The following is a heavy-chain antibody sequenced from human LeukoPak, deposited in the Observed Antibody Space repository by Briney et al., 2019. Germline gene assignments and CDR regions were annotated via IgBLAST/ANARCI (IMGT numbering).Heavy chain of an antibody. CDR1: GFTFSSYA. Sequence: GGSLRLSCAASGFTFSSYAMSWVRQAPGKGLEWVSAISGSGGSTYYADSVKGRFTISKDNSTNTLYLQMNSLRAKATAVYYCARDLTYMALDYWGQGTLVTVPA. J-gene: IGHJ4*02. V-gene: IGHV3-23*01. CDR3: ARDLTYMALDY. D-gene: IGHD3-16*01. CDR2: ISGSGGST.